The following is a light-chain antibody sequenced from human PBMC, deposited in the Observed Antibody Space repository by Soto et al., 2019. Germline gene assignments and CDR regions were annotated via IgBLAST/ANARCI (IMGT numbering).Light chain of an antibody. CDR2: DDR. CDR3: QVWDSSSDHYV. V-gene: IGLV3-21*02. Sequence: SYELTQPPSVSVAPGQTARITCGGANIGTKSVHWYQQKPGRAPVLVVYDDRDRPSGIPERFSGSNSGTTATLTISRVEAGDEADYYCQVWDSSSDHYVFGSATKLTVL. J-gene: IGLJ1*01. CDR1: NIGTKS.